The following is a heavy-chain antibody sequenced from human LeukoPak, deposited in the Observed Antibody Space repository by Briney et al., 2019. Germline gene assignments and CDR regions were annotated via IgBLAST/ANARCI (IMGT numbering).Heavy chain of an antibody. CDR3: ARERREQLLPPYTRSVTYFDY. Sequence: SETLSLTCTVSGGSITSNSYYWGWLRQPRGKGLEWIGSIYYTGDTYYNPSLKRRVTISVDTSKTHFSLKLSSVPAADTAVYYCARERREQLLPPYTRSVTYFDYWGQGTLVTVSS. CDR1: GGSITSNSYY. J-gene: IGHJ4*02. D-gene: IGHD2-2*01. V-gene: IGHV4-39*07. CDR2: IYYTGDT.